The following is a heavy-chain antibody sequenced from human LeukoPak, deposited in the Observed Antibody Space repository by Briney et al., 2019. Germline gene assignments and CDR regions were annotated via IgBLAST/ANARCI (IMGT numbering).Heavy chain of an antibody. CDR1: GFTFSSYG. CDR3: AREYFDWLLGYFDY. D-gene: IGHD3-9*01. Sequence: LGGSLRLSCAASGFTFSSYGMHWVRQAPGKGLEWVAFIRYDGSNKYYADSVKGRFTISRDNSKNTLYLQMNSLRAEDTAVYYCAREYFDWLLGYFDYWGQGTLVTVSS. CDR2: IRYDGSNK. V-gene: IGHV3-30*02. J-gene: IGHJ4*02.